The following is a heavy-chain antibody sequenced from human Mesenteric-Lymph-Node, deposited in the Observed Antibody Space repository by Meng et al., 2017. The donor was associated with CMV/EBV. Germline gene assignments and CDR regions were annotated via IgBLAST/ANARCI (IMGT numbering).Heavy chain of an antibody. CDR2: ISYDGARK. V-gene: IGHV3-30-3*01. Sequence: GGPLRLSCAASGFTFVSHAIHWIRQSPNKGLEWVAVISYDGARKYYADSVRGRFTVSTDNSKKTVSLQMNSLRPEDTAVYYCARVQSISASGKGAFDHWGQGTLVTVSS. J-gene: IGHJ4*02. CDR1: GFTFVSHA. D-gene: IGHD6-13*01. CDR3: ARVQSISASGKGAFDH.